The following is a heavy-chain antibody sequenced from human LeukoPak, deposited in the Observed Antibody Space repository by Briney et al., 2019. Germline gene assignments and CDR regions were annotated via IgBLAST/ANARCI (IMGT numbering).Heavy chain of an antibody. Sequence: GGSLRLSCIASGFTISPYYMGWARQAPGKGLEWVANIDKDAIEKYYVDSVKGRFTISRDNAKNSLRLEMNSLGVEDTAVYYCARGGLSYGFDVCGPGTMVTVSS. CDR3: ARGGLSYGFDV. CDR2: IDKDAIEK. J-gene: IGHJ3*01. CDR1: GFTISPYY. D-gene: IGHD4/OR15-4a*01. V-gene: IGHV3-7*01.